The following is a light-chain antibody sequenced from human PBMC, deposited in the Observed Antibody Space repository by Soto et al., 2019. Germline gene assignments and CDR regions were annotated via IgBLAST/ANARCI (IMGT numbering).Light chain of an antibody. J-gene: IGKJ1*01. V-gene: IGKV3-20*01. Sequence: EIVLTQSPGTLSLSPGERASLSCRASQSVASAYLAWYQHKPGQAPRLLIFGASSRATGIPDRFSGSGSGTDFTFTISRLEPEDYAVYYCQQYGASRWTFGQGTKVEAK. CDR2: GAS. CDR1: QSVASAY. CDR3: QQYGASRWT.